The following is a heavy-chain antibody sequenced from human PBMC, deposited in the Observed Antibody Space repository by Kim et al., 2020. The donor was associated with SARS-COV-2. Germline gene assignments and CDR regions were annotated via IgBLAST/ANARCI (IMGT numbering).Heavy chain of an antibody. CDR1: GFTFSNYN. CDR3: ARGRGEF. V-gene: IGHV3-48*04. J-gene: IGHJ4*02. D-gene: IGHD3-10*01. CDR2: IGGSSSTK. Sequence: GGSLRLSCAASGFTFSNYNMHWVRQAPGKGLEWVSYIGGSSSTKYYADSAKGRFTISRDNAKNSLYLQMNSLRVEDTAVYYCARGRGEFWGQGTLVTVSS.